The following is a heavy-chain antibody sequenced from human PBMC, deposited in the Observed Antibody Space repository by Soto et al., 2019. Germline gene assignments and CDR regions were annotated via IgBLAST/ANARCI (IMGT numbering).Heavy chain of an antibody. CDR1: GFTFSSYA. CDR3: AKGPIVATIIDY. CDR2: ISGSGGST. Sequence: GGSLRLSCAASGFTFSSYAMSWVRQAPGKGLEWVSAISGSGGSTYYADSVKGRFTISRDDSKNTLYLQMNSLRAEDTAVYYCAKGPIVATIIDYRGQGTLVTVSS. D-gene: IGHD5-12*01. V-gene: IGHV3-23*01. J-gene: IGHJ4*02.